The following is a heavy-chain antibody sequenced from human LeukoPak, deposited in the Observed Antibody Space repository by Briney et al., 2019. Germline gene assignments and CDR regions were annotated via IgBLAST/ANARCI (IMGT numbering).Heavy chain of an antibody. J-gene: IGHJ6*02. CDR1: GFTFSSYW. CDR2: IKQDGNEE. V-gene: IGHV3-7*05. D-gene: IGHD6-6*01. CDR3: ARDPYSSTWSYGMDV. Sequence: PGGSLRLSCAASGFTFSSYWMSWVRQAPGKGLEWVANIKQDGNEEVYVDSVKGRFTISRDNAKNSLFLQMNTLRAEDTAVYYCARDPYSSTWSYGMDVWGQGTTVTVSS.